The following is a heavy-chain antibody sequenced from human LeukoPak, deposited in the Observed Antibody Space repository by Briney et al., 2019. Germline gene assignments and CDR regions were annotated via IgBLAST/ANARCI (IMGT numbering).Heavy chain of an antibody. CDR3: ARGGLDTFDI. CDR1: GFTFSSYA. Sequence: GGSLRLSCAASGFTFSSYAMHWVRQAPGKGLEWVSYISGSNGYTNYADSVKGRFTISGDYAKNSLYLQMNSLRAEDTAVYYCARGGLDTFDIWGQGTMVTVS. J-gene: IGHJ3*02. D-gene: IGHD2-15*01. V-gene: IGHV3-21*05. CDR2: ISGSNGYT.